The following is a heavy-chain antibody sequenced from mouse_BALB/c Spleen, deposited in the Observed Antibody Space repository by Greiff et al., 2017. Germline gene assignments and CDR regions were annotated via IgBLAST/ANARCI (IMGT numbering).Heavy chain of an antibody. V-gene: IGHV1S81*02. CDR1: GYTFTSYY. D-gene: IGHD1-2*01. J-gene: IGHJ3*01. Sequence: QVQLQQSGAELVKPGASVKLSCKASGYTFTSYYMYWVKQRPGQGLEWIGEINPSNGGTNFNEKFKSKATLTVDKSSSTAYMQLSSLTSEDSAVYYCTREELSLLRSAWFAYWGQGTLVTVSA. CDR2: INPSNGGT. CDR3: TREELSLLRSAWFAY.